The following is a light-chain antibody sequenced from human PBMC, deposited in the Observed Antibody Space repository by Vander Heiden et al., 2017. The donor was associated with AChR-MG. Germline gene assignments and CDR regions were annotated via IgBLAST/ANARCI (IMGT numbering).Light chain of an antibody. CDR2: STD. CDR1: SGSVSVNHY. Sequence: QTVVTQEPSFSASPGGTVTLTCGLSSGSVSVNHYPSWNQQTPGQPPRTLIYSTDIRSSGVPDRFSGSILGKKAALTITGAQADDDSDYYCVLYMGSGIFVFGTGTKVSVL. CDR3: VLYMGSGIFV. J-gene: IGLJ1*01. V-gene: IGLV8-61*01.